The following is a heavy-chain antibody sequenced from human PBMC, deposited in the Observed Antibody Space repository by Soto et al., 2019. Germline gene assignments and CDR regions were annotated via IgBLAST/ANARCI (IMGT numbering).Heavy chain of an antibody. CDR3: AGPGY. Sequence: PSETLSLTCTVSGGSISGYYWSWIRQPPGKGLEWIGYIYYSGSTNYNPSLKSRVTISVDTSKNQFSLKLSSVTAADTAVYYCAGPGYWGQGTLVTVSS. CDR1: GGSISGYY. CDR2: IYYSGST. J-gene: IGHJ4*02. V-gene: IGHV4-59*01.